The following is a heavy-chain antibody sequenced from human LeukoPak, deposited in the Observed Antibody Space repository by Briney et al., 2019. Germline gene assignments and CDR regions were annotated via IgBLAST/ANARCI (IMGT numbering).Heavy chain of an antibody. CDR2: IIPTFGTA. J-gene: IGHJ3*02. D-gene: IGHD3-22*01. CDR1: GGTFSSYA. CDR3: ARPLSSGYYFLGAFDI. V-gene: IGHV1-69*13. Sequence: SVKASCKASGGTFSSYAISWVRQAPGQGLEWMGGIIPTFGTANYAQKFQGRVTITADESTSTAYMELSSLRSEDTAVYYCARPLSSGYYFLGAFDIWGQGTMVTVSS.